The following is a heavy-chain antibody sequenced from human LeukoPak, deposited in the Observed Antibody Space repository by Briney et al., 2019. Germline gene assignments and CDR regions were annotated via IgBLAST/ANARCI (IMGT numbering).Heavy chain of an antibody. J-gene: IGHJ4*02. D-gene: IGHD1-20*01. CDR2: ISSSSSYI. CDR3: ATLTGTDY. CDR1: GFTFSSYG. V-gene: IGHV3-21*01. Sequence: KTGGSLRLSCAASGFTFSSYGMNWVRQAPGKGLEWVSFISSSSSYIYYADSVKGRFTISRDNAKNSLYLQMNSLRAEDTAVYYCATLTGTDYWGQGTLVTVSS.